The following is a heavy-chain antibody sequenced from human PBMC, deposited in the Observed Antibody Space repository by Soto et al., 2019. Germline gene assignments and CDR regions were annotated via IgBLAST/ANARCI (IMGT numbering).Heavy chain of an antibody. CDR3: AGLQAAAGDNDLTFDY. V-gene: IGHV1-8*02. CDR1: GYTFTSYG. J-gene: IGHJ4*02. CDR2: MNPNSGNT. D-gene: IGHD6-13*01. Sequence: ASVKVSCKASGYTFTSYGISWVRQATGQGLEWMGWMNPNSGNTGYAQKFQGRVTMTRNTSISTAYLQWSSLKASDTAMYYCAGLQAAAGDNDLTFDYWGQGTLVTVSS.